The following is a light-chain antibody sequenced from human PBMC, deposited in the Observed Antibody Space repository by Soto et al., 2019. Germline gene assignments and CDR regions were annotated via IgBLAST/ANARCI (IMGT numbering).Light chain of an antibody. CDR2: EVS. CDR1: SSDVGGYND. Sequence: QSVLTQPASVSGSPGQSITISCTGTSSDVGGYNDVSWYQQHPGKAPKLMLYEVSNRPSGVSNRFSGSKSGNTASLTISGLQAEDEADDYCSSYTTSSTHWVFGGGTKLTFL. J-gene: IGLJ3*02. CDR3: SSYTTSSTHWV. V-gene: IGLV2-14*01.